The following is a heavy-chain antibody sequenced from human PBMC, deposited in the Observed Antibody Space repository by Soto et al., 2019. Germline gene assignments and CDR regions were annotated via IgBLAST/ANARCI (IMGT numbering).Heavy chain of an antibody. J-gene: IGHJ4*02. V-gene: IGHV4-59*08. CDR2: IYYSGST. CDR1: GGSISSYY. D-gene: IGHD3-16*02. CDR3: ARRVDYVWGSYRYSPYFDY. Sequence: SETLSLTCTVSGGSISSYYWSWIRQPPGKGLEWIGYIYYSGSTNYNPSLKSRVTISVDTSKNQFSLKLSSVTAADTAVYYCARRVDYVWGSYRYSPYFDYWGQGTLVT.